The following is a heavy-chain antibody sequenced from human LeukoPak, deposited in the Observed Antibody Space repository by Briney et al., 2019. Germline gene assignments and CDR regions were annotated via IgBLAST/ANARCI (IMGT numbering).Heavy chain of an antibody. J-gene: IGHJ6*02. CDR1: GFTFSTHL. D-gene: IGHD3-10*01. CDR3: ARSSGAADYGSGSYYPYYYYYDMDV. V-gene: IGHV3-30*04. CDR2: ISYDGSNK. Sequence: PGGSLRLSCAASGFTFSTHLMHWVRQAPGKGLEWVAVISYDGSNKYYADSVKGRFTISRDNSKNTLYLQMNSLRAEDTAVYYCARSSGAADYGSGSYYPYYYYYDMDVWGQGTTVTVSS.